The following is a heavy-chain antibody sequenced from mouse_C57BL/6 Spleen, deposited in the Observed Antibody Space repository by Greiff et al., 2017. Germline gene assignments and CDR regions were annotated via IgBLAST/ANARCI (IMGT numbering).Heavy chain of an antibody. CDR3: ARDPYYDCDEGFGD. V-gene: IGHV1-77*01. D-gene: IGHD2-4*01. Sequence: QVQLKQSGAELVKPGASVKISCTASGYTFTDYYITWVKQRPGQGLEWIGKIGPGSGSTYYNENVKGQATLTADKSSSTAYIQLSSLTSEDAAVYFCARDPYYDCDEGFGDRGQGATLTV. CDR2: IGPGSGST. J-gene: IGHJ2*01. CDR1: GYTFTDYY.